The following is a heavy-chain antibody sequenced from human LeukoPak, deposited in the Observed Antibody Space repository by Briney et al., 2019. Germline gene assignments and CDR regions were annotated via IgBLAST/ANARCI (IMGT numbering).Heavy chain of an antibody. CDR2: ITLSSGII. CDR1: GFTFSNYN. D-gene: IGHD6-13*01. Sequence: GGSLRLSCAASGFTFSNYNMNWVRQAPGKGLEWISYITLSSGIIYYADSVKGRFTISRDNAKNSLYLQMNSLRAEDTAVYYCARETPYSSSWTVFDYWGLGTLVTVSS. J-gene: IGHJ4*02. V-gene: IGHV3-48*01. CDR3: ARETPYSSSWTVFDY.